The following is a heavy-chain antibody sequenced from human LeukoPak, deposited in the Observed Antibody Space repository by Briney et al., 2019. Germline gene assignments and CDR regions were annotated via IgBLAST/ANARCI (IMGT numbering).Heavy chain of an antibody. J-gene: IGHJ4*02. CDR1: GGSLTGYY. V-gene: IGHV4-59*01. D-gene: IGHD4-17*01. CDR2: IYYSGST. Sequence: SETLSLTCTVSGGSLTGYYWSWIRQPPGKGLEWIGYIYYSGSTNYNPSLKSRVTISVDTSKNQFSLKLSSVTAADTAVYYCASTDYGDYAPYYWGQGTLVTVSS. CDR3: ASTDYGDYAPYY.